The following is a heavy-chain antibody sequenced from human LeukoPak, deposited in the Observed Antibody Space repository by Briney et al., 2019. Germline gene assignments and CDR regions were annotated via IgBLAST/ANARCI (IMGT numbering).Heavy chain of an antibody. V-gene: IGHV1-18*01. CDR2: ISAYNGNT. CDR1: GYTFTSYG. D-gene: IGHD3-10*01. J-gene: IGHJ6*02. CDR3: ARASRYYGSGNYGMDV. Sequence: ASVKVSCKASGYTFTSYGISWVRQALGQGLEWMGWISAYNGNTNYAQKLQGRVTMTTDTSTSTAYMELRSLRSDDTAVYYCARASRYYGSGNYGMDVWGQGTTVTVSS.